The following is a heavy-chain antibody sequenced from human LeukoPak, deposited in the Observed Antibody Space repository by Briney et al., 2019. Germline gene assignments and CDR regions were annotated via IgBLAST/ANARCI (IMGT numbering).Heavy chain of an antibody. J-gene: IGHJ3*02. Sequence: PGGSLRLSCAASGFTFSSYAMHWVRQAPGKGLEWVAVISYDGSNKYYADSVKGRFTISRDNSKNTLYLQMNSLRAEDTAVYYCARESRTDAFDIWGQGTMVTVSS. D-gene: IGHD5/OR15-5a*01. CDR1: GFTFSSYA. V-gene: IGHV3-30*04. CDR2: ISYDGSNK. CDR3: ARESRTDAFDI.